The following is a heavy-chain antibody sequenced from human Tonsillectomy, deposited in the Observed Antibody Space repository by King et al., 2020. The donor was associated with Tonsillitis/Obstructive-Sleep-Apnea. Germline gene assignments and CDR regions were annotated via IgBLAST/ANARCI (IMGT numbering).Heavy chain of an antibody. V-gene: IGHV3-21*01. CDR1: GFTFSSYS. CDR3: AGLPLSSSPYFDN. Sequence: VQLVESGGGLVKPGGSLRLSCAASGFTFSSYSMNWVRQAPGKGLEWVSSISSSNSYIFYADSVRARFTISSDDAKNSLYLQMNSLRAEDTAVYYCAGLPLSSSPYFDNWGQGTLVTVSS. CDR2: ISSSNSYI. J-gene: IGHJ4*02. D-gene: IGHD6-13*01.